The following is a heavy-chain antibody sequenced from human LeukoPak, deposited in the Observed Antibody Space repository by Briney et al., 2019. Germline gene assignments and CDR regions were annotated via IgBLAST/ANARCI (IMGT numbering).Heavy chain of an antibody. CDR3: ARKGSPYYYYYMDV. CDR1: GYTFTSYG. J-gene: IGHJ6*03. V-gene: IGHV1-18*01. Sequence: ASVKVSCKASGYTFTSYGISWVRPAPGQGLEWMGWISAYNGNTNYAQKLQGRVTMTTDTSTSTAYMELRSLRSDDTAVYYCARKGSPYYYYYMDVWGKGTTVTVSS. CDR2: ISAYNGNT. D-gene: IGHD2-15*01.